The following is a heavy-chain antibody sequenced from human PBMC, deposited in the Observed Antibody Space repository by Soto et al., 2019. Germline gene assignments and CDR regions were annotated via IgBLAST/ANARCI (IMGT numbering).Heavy chain of an antibody. CDR1: GFTFSSYS. D-gene: IGHD5-18*01. Sequence: EVQLVESGGGLVQPGGSLRLSCAASGFTFSSYSMNWVRQAPGKGLEWVSYISSSSSTIYYADSVKGRFTISRDNAKNSLYLQMNSLRDDDTAVYYCARDSGYSSGPIDYWGQGTLVTVSS. J-gene: IGHJ4*02. CDR3: ARDSGYSSGPIDY. CDR2: ISSSSSTI. V-gene: IGHV3-48*02.